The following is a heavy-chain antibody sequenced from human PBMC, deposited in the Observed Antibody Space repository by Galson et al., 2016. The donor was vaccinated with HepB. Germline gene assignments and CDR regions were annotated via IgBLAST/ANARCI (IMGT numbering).Heavy chain of an antibody. D-gene: IGHD3-16*01. CDR3: TSLGGYYNYALGV. Sequence: SLRLSCAVSGFNLIDYQMDWVRQAPGKGLEWVGRSRSKPSSHSTEFAASVKGRFSISRDHSKNSMFLQMNSLKTEDTAVYFCTSLGGYYNYALGVWGQGTSVTVSS. CDR2: SRSKPSSHST. J-gene: IGHJ6*02. V-gene: IGHV3-72*01. CDR1: GFNLIDYQ.